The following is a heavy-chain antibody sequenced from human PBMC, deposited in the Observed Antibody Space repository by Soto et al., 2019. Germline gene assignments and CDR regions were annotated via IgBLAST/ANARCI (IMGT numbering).Heavy chain of an antibody. Sequence: ALVKVACQGSGYTYTIYYVHWVRKEHGQGLEWMGIINPSGGSTSYAQKFQGRVTMTRDTSTSTVYMELSSLRSEDTAVYYCARDIYYYGSGSGFDYWGQGTLVTVSS. D-gene: IGHD3-10*01. V-gene: IGHV1-46*01. CDR2: INPSGGST. J-gene: IGHJ4*02. CDR1: GYTYTIYY. CDR3: ARDIYYYGSGSGFDY.